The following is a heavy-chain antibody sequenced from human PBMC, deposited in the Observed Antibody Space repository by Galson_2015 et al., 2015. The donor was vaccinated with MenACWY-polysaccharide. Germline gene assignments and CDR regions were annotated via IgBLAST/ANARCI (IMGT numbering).Heavy chain of an antibody. V-gene: IGHV3-48*01. CDR1: S. D-gene: IGHD2-21*01. J-gene: IGHJ4*02. Sequence: SLNWVRQAPGKGLEWVSYISSSSGTIYYADSVKGRFTISRDDAKNSLYLQMNSLRAEDTAVYYCASTSPNSFWGQGTRVIVSS. CDR2: ISSSSGTI. CDR3: ASTSPNSF.